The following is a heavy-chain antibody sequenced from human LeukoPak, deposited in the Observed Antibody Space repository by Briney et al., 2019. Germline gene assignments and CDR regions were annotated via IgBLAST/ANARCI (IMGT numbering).Heavy chain of an antibody. D-gene: IGHD1-26*01. J-gene: IGHJ4*02. Sequence: ASVKVSCKASGYTFTSYGISWVRQAPGQGLECMGWINPNSGGTYYAQKFQGRVTMTRDTSISTAYMELSRLRSDDTAVYYCARGARPWELLGGHFDYWGQGTLVTVSS. CDR3: ARGARPWELLGGHFDY. V-gene: IGHV1-2*02. CDR2: INPNSGGT. CDR1: GYTFTSYG.